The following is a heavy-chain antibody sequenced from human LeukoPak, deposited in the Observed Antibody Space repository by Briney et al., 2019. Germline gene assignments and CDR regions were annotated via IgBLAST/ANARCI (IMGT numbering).Heavy chain of an antibody. D-gene: IGHD6-13*01. CDR3: ARGSSSWYMYYFDY. CDR1: GGSISSGSYY. CDR2: IYTSGST. Sequence: SETLSLTCTVSGGSISSGSYYWSWIRQPAGKGLEWIGRIYTSGSTNYNPSLKSRVTISVDTSKNQFSLKLSSVTAADTAVYYCARGSSSWYMYYFDYWGQGTLVTVSS. J-gene: IGHJ4*02. V-gene: IGHV4-61*02.